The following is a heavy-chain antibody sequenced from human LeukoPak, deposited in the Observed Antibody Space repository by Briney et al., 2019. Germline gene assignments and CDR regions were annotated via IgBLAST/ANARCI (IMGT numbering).Heavy chain of an antibody. CDR2: INHSGST. Sequence: PLETLSLTCAVYGGSFSGYYWSWIRQPPGKGLEWIGEINHSGSTNYNPSLKSRVTISVDTSKNQFSLKLSSVTAADTAVYYCARGRGDYVWGSYRHGLNYWGQGTLVIVSS. J-gene: IGHJ4*02. D-gene: IGHD3-16*02. V-gene: IGHV4-34*01. CDR1: GGSFSGYY. CDR3: ARGRGDYVWGSYRHGLNY.